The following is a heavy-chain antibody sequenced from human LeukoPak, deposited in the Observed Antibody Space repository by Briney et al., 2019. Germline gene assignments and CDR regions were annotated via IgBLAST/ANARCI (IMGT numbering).Heavy chain of an antibody. CDR3: ARGERSSPMDP. D-gene: IGHD6-13*01. J-gene: IGHJ5*02. CDR1: GGSISSGGYY. CDR2: IYYSGST. V-gene: IGHV4-31*03. Sequence: ASETLSLTCTVSGGSISSGGYYWSWIRQHPGKGLEWIGYIYYSGSTYYNPSLKSRVTISVDTSKNQFSLKLSSVTAADTAVYYRARGERSSPMDPWGQGTLVTVSS.